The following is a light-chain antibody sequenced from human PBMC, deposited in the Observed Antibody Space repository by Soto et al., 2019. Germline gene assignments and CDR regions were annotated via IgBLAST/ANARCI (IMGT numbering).Light chain of an antibody. CDR1: QGISTY. Sequence: IQLTQSPSSLSASVGDRVTITCRASQGISTYLAWYQQKLGKAPKFLIYAASTLQSGVPSRFSGSGSGTDFTLTISSLQPEDFATYYCQQLNDYPRTFGQGTKVEIK. CDR2: AAS. J-gene: IGKJ1*01. CDR3: QQLNDYPRT. V-gene: IGKV1-9*01.